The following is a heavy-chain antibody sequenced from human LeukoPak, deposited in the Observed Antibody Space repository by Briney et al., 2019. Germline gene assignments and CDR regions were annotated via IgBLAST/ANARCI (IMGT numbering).Heavy chain of an antibody. CDR1: GLTFSSYA. V-gene: IGHV3-23*01. D-gene: IGHD4-11*01. CDR3: AKDSDSNYDGY. Sequence: GGSLRLSCAASGLTFSSYAMSWVRQAPGKGLEWVSAISGSGGSTYYADSVKGRFTISRDNSKNTLYLQMNSLRAEDTAVYYCAKDSDSNYDGYWGQGTLVTVSS. J-gene: IGHJ4*02. CDR2: ISGSGGST.